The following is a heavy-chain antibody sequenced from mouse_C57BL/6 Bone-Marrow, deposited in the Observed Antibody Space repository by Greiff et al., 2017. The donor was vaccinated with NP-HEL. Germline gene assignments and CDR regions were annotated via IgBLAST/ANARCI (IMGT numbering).Heavy chain of an antibody. CDR2: INSDGSST. Sequence: EVKLVESEGGLVQPGSSMKLSCTASGFTFSDYYMAWVRQVPEKGLEWVANINSDGSSTYYLDSLKSRFIISRDNAKNILYLQMSSLKSEDTATYYCARGLNAMDYWGQGTSVTVSS. CDR1: GFTFSDYY. J-gene: IGHJ4*01. V-gene: IGHV5-16*01. CDR3: ARGLNAMDY.